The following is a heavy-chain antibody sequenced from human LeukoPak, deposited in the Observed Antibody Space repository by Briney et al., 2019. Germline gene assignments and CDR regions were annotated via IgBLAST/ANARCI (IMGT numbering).Heavy chain of an antibody. D-gene: IGHD5-12*01. CDR3: ARDRGGLDSVY. CDR1: GFSFGSYG. CDR2: IWYEGRSE. V-gene: IGHV3-33*01. J-gene: IGHJ4*02. Sequence: GGSLRLSCVASGFSFGSYGMHWVRQAPGKGLEWVAVIWYEGRSEYYGDSVKGRFTISRDNSKSTVYLQMNSLRAEDTAIYYCARDRGGLDSVYWGQGTLVTVSS.